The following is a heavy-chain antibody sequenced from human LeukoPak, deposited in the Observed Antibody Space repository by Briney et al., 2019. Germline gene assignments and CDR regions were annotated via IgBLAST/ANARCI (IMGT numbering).Heavy chain of an antibody. CDR2: ISYDGSNK. Sequence: PGRSLRLSCAASGFTFSSYAMHWVRQAPGEGLEWVAVISYDGSNKYYADSVKGRFTISRDNSKNTLYLQMNSLRAEDTAVYYCARGQKRHIVVVTAMYYFDYWGQGTLVTVSS. J-gene: IGHJ4*02. V-gene: IGHV3-30-3*01. CDR3: ARGQKRHIVVVTAMYYFDY. CDR1: GFTFSSYA. D-gene: IGHD2-21*02.